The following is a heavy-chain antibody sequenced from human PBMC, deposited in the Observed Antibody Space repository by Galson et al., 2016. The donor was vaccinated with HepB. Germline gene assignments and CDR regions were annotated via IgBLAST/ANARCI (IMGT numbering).Heavy chain of an antibody. CDR1: GFTFRNYG. CDR3: VQGSTAPAV. J-gene: IGHJ6*04. D-gene: IGHD2-2*01. V-gene: IGHV3-23*01. CDR2: ISRSGDST. Sequence: SLRLSCAASGFTFRNYGMTWVRQAPGKGLEVVSSISRSGDSTDYADSVKGRFTISRDNSKNTLLLQMNSLTADDTAIYYCVQGSTAPAVWGKGTTVTVSS.